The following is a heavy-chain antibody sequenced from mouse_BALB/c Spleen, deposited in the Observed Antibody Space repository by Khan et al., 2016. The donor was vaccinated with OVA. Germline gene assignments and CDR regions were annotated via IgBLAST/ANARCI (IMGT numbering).Heavy chain of an antibody. J-gene: IGHJ4*01. Sequence: VQLKESGPGLVAPSQSLSITCTVSGFSLISYGVNWVRQPPGKGLEWLGVIWGDGSINYHSTLKSRLIISKDNSKRQVFLTLNSLQTDDTATYYCAKLTPDFYSMDYWGQGTSVTGSS. CDR3: AKLTPDFYSMDY. CDR1: GFSLISYG. V-gene: IGHV2-3*01. D-gene: IGHD2-13*01. CDR2: IWGDGSI.